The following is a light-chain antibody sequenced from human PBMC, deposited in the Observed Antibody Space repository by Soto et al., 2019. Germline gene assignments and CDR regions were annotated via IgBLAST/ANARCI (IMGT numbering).Light chain of an antibody. CDR2: EVS. J-gene: IGLJ1*01. CDR3: ISYTGKSASYV. Sequence: QSLLAQPASVSGSPGQSITISCTGTSTDVGAYNYVAWYQQHPGKAPKLIIYEVSNRPSGVSWRFSAFKSGNTASLTISGLQSEDEADYYCISYTGKSASYVFGTGTKVTVL. V-gene: IGLV2-14*01. CDR1: STDVGAYNY.